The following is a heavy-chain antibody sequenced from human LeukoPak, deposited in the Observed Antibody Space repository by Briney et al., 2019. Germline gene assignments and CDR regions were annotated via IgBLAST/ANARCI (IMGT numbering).Heavy chain of an antibody. V-gene: IGHV3-21*04. CDR3: AKQAAAVGGAFDY. CDR2: ISSSSSYI. Sequence: PGGSLRLSCAASGFTFSSYSMNWVRQAPGKGLEWVSSISSSSSYIYYADSVKGRFTISRDNAKNSLYLQMNSLRAEDTAVYYCAKQAAAVGGAFDYWGQGTLVTVSS. D-gene: IGHD6-13*01. CDR1: GFTFSSYS. J-gene: IGHJ4*02.